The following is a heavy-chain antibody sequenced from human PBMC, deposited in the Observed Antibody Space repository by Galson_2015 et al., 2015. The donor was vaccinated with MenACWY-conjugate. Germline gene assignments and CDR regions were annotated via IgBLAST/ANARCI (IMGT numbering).Heavy chain of an antibody. V-gene: IGHV3-74*01. Sequence: SLRLSCAASGFTFSSHWMYWVRQAPGKGLVWVSRINTDGSSTNYADSVKGRFTISRDNAKNTLYLQMNSLRAVDTAIYYCARDGPETGDPSDYWGQGTLVTVSS. CDR1: GFTFSSHW. J-gene: IGHJ4*02. CDR3: ARDGPETGDPSDY. D-gene: IGHD7-27*01. CDR2: INTDGSST.